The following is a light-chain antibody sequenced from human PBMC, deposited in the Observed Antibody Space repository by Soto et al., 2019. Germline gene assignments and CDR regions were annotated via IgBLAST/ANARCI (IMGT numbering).Light chain of an antibody. CDR2: DVN. CDR1: RSDVGTYNL. V-gene: IGLV2-23*02. J-gene: IGLJ3*02. CDR3: CSYAGSSAWV. Sequence: QSALAQPASVSESPGQSVTISCTGARSDVGTYNLVSWYQQHPGKAPKVVIYDVNKRPSGVSDRFSGSKSGNTASLTISGLQAEDEAEYFCCSYAGSSAWVFGGGTKVTVL.